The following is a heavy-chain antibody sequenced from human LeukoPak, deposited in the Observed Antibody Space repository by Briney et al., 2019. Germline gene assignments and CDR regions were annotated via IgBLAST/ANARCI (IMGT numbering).Heavy chain of an antibody. D-gene: IGHD1-26*01. Sequence: GGSLRLSCAASVFTVSSNYMSWVRQAPGKGLEWVSVINSGGSTFYADSVKGRFTISRDNSKNTLYLQMNSLRAEDTAVYYCARGGSYLSAFDIWGQGTMVTVSS. CDR2: INSGGST. J-gene: IGHJ3*02. CDR1: VFTVSSNY. V-gene: IGHV3-53*01. CDR3: ARGGSYLSAFDI.